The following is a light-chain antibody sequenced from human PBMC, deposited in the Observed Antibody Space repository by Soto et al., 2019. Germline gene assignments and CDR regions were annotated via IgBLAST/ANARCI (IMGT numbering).Light chain of an antibody. J-gene: IGKJ4*01. CDR2: GAS. Sequence: EIVLTQSPGTLSLSPGERATLSCRASQSVSSSYLAWYQQKPGQAPRLLIYGASSRATGIPDRFSGSGSGTDFTLTISRMEHEDSAVYYCQQYGSSLLTFGGGTKVEIK. CDR3: QQYGSSLLT. V-gene: IGKV3-20*01. CDR1: QSVSSSY.